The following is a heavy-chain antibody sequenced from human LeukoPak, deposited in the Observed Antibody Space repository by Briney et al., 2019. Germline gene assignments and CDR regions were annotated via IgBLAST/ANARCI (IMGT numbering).Heavy chain of an antibody. V-gene: IGHV1-69*02. D-gene: IGHD2-2*01. CDR3: APEPLGYCSSTSCYLDY. J-gene: IGHJ4*02. Sequence: ILGIANYAQKFQGRVTITADKSTSTAYMELSSLRSEDTAVYYCAPEPLGYCSSTSCYLDYWGQGTLVTVSS. CDR2: ILGIA.